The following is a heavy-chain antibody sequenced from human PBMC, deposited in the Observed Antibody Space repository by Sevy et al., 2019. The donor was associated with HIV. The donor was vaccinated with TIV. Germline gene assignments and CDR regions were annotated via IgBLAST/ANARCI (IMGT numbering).Heavy chain of an antibody. Sequence: GGSLRLSCAASGFTFSSYSMNWVRQAPGKGLEWVSYISSSSSTIYYADSVKGGFTISRDNAKNSLYLQMNSLRDEDTAVYYGARDGPITMFGVVDDAFDIWGQGTMVTVSS. J-gene: IGHJ3*02. CDR3: ARDGPITMFGVVDDAFDI. V-gene: IGHV3-48*02. CDR1: GFTFSSYS. CDR2: ISSSSSTI. D-gene: IGHD3-3*01.